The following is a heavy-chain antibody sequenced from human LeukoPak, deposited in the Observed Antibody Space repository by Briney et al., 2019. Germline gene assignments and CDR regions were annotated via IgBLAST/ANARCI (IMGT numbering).Heavy chain of an antibody. V-gene: IGHV3-23*01. CDR2: ISGGGGTT. Sequence: GGSLRLSCAASGFIFSTYAMTWVRQAPGKGLEWVSGISGGGGTTYYTDSVEGRFTISRDNSKNMVYLQMSSLRAEDTAVYYCAKDRSWRQTLGNYFAPWGKETVVTVAS. CDR3: AKDRSWRQTLGNYFAP. J-gene: IGHJ5*02. D-gene: IGHD7-27*01. CDR1: GFIFSTYA.